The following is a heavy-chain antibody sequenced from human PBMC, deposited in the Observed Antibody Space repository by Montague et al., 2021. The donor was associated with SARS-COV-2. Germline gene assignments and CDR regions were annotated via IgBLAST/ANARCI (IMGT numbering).Heavy chain of an antibody. J-gene: IGHJ4*02. CDR1: GSISGYY. Sequence: SETLSLTCTVSGSISGYYWPWIRQSAGKGLEWIGRISSSGGIDYDASLKSRVTMSLDTSKIRLSLKLSSVTAADTAVYYCARQYIGYNRRFDYWGQGALVTVSP. CDR2: ISSSGGI. V-gene: IGHV4-4*07. D-gene: IGHD5-12*01. CDR3: ARQYIGYNRRFDY.